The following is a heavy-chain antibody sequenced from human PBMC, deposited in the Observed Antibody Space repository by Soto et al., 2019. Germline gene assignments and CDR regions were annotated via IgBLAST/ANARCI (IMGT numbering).Heavy chain of an antibody. Sequence: PGGSLRLSCAASGFTFDDYAMHWVRQAPGKGLEWVSGISWNSGSIGYADSVKGRFTISRDNAKNSLYLQMNSLRAEDTALYYCAKDRIAAAADAFDIWGQGTMVTVSS. CDR1: GFTFDDYA. D-gene: IGHD6-13*01. CDR3: AKDRIAAAADAFDI. J-gene: IGHJ3*02. CDR2: ISWNSGSI. V-gene: IGHV3-9*01.